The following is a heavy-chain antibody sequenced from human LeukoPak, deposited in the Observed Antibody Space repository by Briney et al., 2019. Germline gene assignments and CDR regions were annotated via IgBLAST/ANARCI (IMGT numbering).Heavy chain of an antibody. CDR1: GGSISSYY. CDR3: ARGADYDFWSGSPTYFDC. Sequence: SETLSLTCTVSGGSISSYYWSWIRQPPGKGLEWIWYIYYSGGTNYNPSPKRRLIILVDTSKNQFSLKLTSVTAADTAVYYCARGADYDFWSGSPTYFDCWGQGTLVTVSP. D-gene: IGHD3-3*01. V-gene: IGHV4-59*01. J-gene: IGHJ4*01. CDR2: IYYSGGT.